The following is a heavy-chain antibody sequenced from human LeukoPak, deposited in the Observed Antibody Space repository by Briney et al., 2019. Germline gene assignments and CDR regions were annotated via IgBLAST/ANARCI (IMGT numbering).Heavy chain of an antibody. Sequence: ASVKVSCKASGYTFTIYGISWVRKAPGQGLEWMGWISAYNGNTNYAQKFQDRVTMTTDTSTSTAYMELRSLRSDDTAVYYCARDGRFWELFDYWGQGTLVTVSS. CDR3: ARDGRFWELFDY. D-gene: IGHD3-10*01. CDR2: ISAYNGNT. V-gene: IGHV1-18*01. J-gene: IGHJ4*02. CDR1: GYTFTIYG.